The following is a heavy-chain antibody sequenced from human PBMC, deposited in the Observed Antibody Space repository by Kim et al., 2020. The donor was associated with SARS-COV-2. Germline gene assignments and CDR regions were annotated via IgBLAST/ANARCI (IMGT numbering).Heavy chain of an antibody. J-gene: IGHJ4*01. Sequence: GGSLRLSCAASGFTFSSYAMSWVRQAPGKGLEWVSAISSDCFTTHYADSVRGRFTISRDSSRKTLYLQMNSLRAEDTAIYYCARRAGPLHYSDSWGHGTL. CDR3: ARRAGPLHYSDS. V-gene: IGHV3-23*01. CDR1: GFTFSSYA. D-gene: IGHD3-10*01. CDR2: ISSDCFTT.